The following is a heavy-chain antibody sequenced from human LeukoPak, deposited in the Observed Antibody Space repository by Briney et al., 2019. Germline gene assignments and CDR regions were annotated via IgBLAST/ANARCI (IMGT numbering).Heavy chain of an antibody. CDR3: AKVRWDNSGWYYLDS. CDR2: ISYNGINE. Sequence: GGSLRLSCAASGFSFSDYNMHWVRQAPGKGLEWMAAISYNGINEYYADSVKGRFTISRDNSKSTLLLQMNSLRAEDTAVYYCAKVRWDNSGWYYLDSWGQGTLVTVSS. CDR1: GFSFSDYN. V-gene: IGHV3-30*18. J-gene: IGHJ4*02. D-gene: IGHD6-19*01.